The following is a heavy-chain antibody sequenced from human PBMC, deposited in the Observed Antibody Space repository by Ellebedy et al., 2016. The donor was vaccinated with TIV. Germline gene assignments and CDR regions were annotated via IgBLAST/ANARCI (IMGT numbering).Heavy chain of an antibody. V-gene: IGHV3-7*04. Sequence: PGGSLRLSCAAWGFSFSNFWMSWVRQAPGKGLEWVAHIKTDASEKYYVDSVKGRFTISRDNVENSAYLQMNSLRAEDTAVYYCARGGGFLFDVWGQGTMVTVSS. CDR3: ARGGGFLFDV. CDR1: GFSFSNFW. J-gene: IGHJ3*01. CDR2: IKTDASEK. D-gene: IGHD4-23*01.